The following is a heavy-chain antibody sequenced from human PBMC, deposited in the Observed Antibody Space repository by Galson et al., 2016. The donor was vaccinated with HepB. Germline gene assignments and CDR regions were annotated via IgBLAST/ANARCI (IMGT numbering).Heavy chain of an antibody. CDR3: AKERGGYGGPNFGS. Sequence: SLRLSCASSGFTFRYYAMTWVRRAPGKGLEWVSDISGAGGTTHYADSVKGRFTISRDNSGDTLYLQMDRLRAADTAVYYCAKERGGYGGPNFGSWGQGILVTVSS. J-gene: IGHJ4*02. CDR2: ISGAGGTT. CDR1: GFTFRYYA. D-gene: IGHD3-16*01. V-gene: IGHV3-23*01.